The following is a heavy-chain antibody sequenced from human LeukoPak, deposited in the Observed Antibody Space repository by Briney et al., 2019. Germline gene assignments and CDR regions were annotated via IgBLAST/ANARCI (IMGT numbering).Heavy chain of an antibody. D-gene: IGHD3-16*02. CDR1: GGSISSSSYY. J-gene: IGHJ4*02. V-gene: IGHV4-39*07. CDR3: ARGPTMVRGAITLRLGELSLS. Sequence: SETLSLTCTVSGGSISSSSYYWGWIRQPPGKGLEWIGEINRSGSTNYNPSLKSRVTISVDTSKNQFSLKLSSVTAADTAVYYCARGPTMVRGAITLRLGELSLSWGQGTLVTVSS. CDR2: INRSGST.